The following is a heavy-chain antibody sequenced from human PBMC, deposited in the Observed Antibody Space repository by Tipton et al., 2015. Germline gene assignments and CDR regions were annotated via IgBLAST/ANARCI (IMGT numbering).Heavy chain of an antibody. V-gene: IGHV4-31*03. D-gene: IGHD1-7*01. CDR2: IYYSGST. CDR3: ARAGTTTFDP. J-gene: IGHJ5*02. Sequence: TLSLTCTVSGGSISSGGYYWSWIRQHPGKGLEWIGYIYYSGSTYYNPSLKSRLTISVDTSKNQFSLKLSSVTVVDTAIYYCARAGTTTFDPWGQGTLVTVSS. CDR1: GGSISSGGYY.